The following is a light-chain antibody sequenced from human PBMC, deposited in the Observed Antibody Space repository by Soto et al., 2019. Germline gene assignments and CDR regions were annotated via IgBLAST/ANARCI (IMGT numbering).Light chain of an antibody. V-gene: IGKV3-15*01. Sequence: IVMTQSPATLSVSPGERATLSCRASQAISDNLAWYQHKPGQPPRLLIYDASTRATGITARFCGGGSGTEFTLTISSLQSEDFGVYYCEQYDNWLTGTFGQGTKVEI. J-gene: IGKJ1*01. CDR3: EQYDNWLTGT. CDR1: QAISDN. CDR2: DAS.